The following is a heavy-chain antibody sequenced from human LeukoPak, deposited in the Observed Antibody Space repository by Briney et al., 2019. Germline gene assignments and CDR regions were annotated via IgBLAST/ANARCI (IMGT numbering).Heavy chain of an antibody. D-gene: IGHD5-18*01. J-gene: IGHJ4*02. CDR1: GYSFSSGYY. V-gene: IGHV4-38-2*02. CDR3: ARAAWGGTAMVLPDY. CDR2: IYHSGST. Sequence: SETLSLTCTVSGYSFSSGYYWGWIRPPPGKGLEWIGSIYHSGSTYYNPSLKSRVTISVDTSKNQFSLKLSSVTAADTAVYYCARAAWGGTAMVLPDYWGEGTLVTVSS.